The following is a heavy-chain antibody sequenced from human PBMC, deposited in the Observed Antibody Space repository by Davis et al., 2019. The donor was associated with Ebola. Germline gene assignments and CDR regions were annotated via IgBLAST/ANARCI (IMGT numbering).Heavy chain of an antibody. CDR1: GFTFSSYA. V-gene: IGHV3-23*01. Sequence: GGSLRLSCAASGFTFSSYAMSWVRQAPGKGLEWVSAISGSGGSTYYADSVKGRFTISRDNAKNSLYLQMNSLRAEDTAVYYCARVLVVVTAWGQGTLVTVSS. CDR2: ISGSGGST. CDR3: ARVLVVVTA. J-gene: IGHJ5*02. D-gene: IGHD2-21*02.